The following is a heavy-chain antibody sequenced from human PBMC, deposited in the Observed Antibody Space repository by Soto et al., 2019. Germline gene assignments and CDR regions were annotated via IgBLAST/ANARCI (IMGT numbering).Heavy chain of an antibody. CDR2: INPNSGGT. J-gene: IGHJ3*02. V-gene: IGHV1-2*04. CDR1: GYTFTGYY. D-gene: IGHD3-16*02. CDR3: ARGPAPLHDAFDI. Sequence: QVQLVQSGAEVKKPGASVKVSCKASGYTFTGYYMHWVRQAPGQGLEWMGRINPNSGGTNYAQKFQGWVNMTRGTSISTAYMELSRLRSDDTAVYYCARGPAPLHDAFDIWGQGTMVTVSS.